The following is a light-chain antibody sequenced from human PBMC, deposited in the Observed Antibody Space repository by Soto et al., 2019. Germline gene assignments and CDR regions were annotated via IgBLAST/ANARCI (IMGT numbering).Light chain of an antibody. CDR3: SLYILSRTRRMV. CDR2: AVS. CDR1: SSDVGGYNY. J-gene: IGLJ2*01. V-gene: IGLV2-14*01. Sequence: QSVLTQPAAVSGSRGPSTTISGTGTSSDVGGYNYVSWYQQQPGKAPKVMIYAVSNRPSGVSNRFSGYKSGNTACLTISGLQAEDDADYYCSLYILSRTRRMVFGGGTKLPVL.